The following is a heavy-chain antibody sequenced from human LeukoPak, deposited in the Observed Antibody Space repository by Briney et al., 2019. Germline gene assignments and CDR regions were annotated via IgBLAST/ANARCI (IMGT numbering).Heavy chain of an antibody. D-gene: IGHD5-12*01. CDR2: LHTTGGT. J-gene: IGHJ3*01. V-gene: IGHV4-61*02. Sequence: SETLSLTCIVSGASISSGNYYWTWIRQPAGKGLEWIGRLHTTGGTNYNPSFKSRLSISGDTSKNQFSLQLSSVTAADTAVYYCARYRYSGYDDAFDVWGQGTMVTVSS. CDR3: ARYRYSGYDDAFDV. CDR1: GASISSGNYY.